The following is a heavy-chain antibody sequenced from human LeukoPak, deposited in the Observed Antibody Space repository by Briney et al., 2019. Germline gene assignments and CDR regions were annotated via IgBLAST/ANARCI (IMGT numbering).Heavy chain of an antibody. V-gene: IGHV3-9*01. CDR3: AKDEHSSSWYGPGYSQH. D-gene: IGHD6-13*01. CDR2: LSWNSGSR. Sequence: GRSLRLSCAASGFTFDDYAMHWVRQAPWKGLEWVSGLSWNSGSRGYADSVKGRFTISRDNAKNSLYLQMNSLRAEDTALYYCAKDEHSSSWYGPGYSQHWGQGTLVTVSS. CDR1: GFTFDDYA. J-gene: IGHJ1*01.